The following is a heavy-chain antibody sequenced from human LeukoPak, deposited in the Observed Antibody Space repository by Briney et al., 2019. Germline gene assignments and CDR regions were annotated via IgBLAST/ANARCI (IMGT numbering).Heavy chain of an antibody. CDR2: ISCNGGFK. CDR1: GFTFYHYG. V-gene: IGHV3-23*01. J-gene: IGHJ6*02. Sequence: GSLGLSCAGSGFTFYHYGMDWVRQAPGKGLGWGSGISCNGGFKYFADSVKGRFTISRDNSKNTLYLQMNSLRAEDTAVYYCAKEGGLSSGWYSDYYYGMDVWGQGTTVTVSS. CDR3: AKEGGLSSGWYSDYYYGMDV. D-gene: IGHD6-19*01.